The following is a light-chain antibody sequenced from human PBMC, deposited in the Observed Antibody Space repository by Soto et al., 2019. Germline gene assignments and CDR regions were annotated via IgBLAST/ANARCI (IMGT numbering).Light chain of an antibody. CDR3: CSYAGSYVV. V-gene: IGLV2-11*01. CDR1: RSDVGGYNY. CDR2: DVS. Sequence: QSALTQPRSVSGSPGQSVTISCTGTRSDVGGYNYVSWYQQHPGKTPKLMIYDVSKRPSGVPDRFSGSKSGNTVSLTISGLQAEDEADYYCCSYAGSYVVFGGGTQLTVL. J-gene: IGLJ2*01.